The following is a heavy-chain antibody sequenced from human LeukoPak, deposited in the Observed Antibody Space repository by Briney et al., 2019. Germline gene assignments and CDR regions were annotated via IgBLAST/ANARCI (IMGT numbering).Heavy chain of an antibody. Sequence: SETLSLTCAVYGGSFSGYYWSWIRQPPGKGLEWIGEINHSGSTNYNPSLESRATISVDTSKNQFSLKLRSVTAADTAVYYCAREGSRTYSGSYRAFDYWGQGTLVTVSS. CDR3: AREGSRTYSGSYRAFDY. J-gene: IGHJ4*02. D-gene: IGHD1-26*01. V-gene: IGHV4-34*01. CDR2: INHSGST. CDR1: GGSFSGYY.